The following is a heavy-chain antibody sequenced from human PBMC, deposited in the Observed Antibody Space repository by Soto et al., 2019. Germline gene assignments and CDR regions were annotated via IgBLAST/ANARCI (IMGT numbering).Heavy chain of an antibody. Sequence: PSGTLSLTCTVSGGSISSSSYYWGWIRQPPGKGLEWIGSIYYSGSTYYNPSLKSRVTISVGTSKNQFSLKLSSVTAADTAVYYCASLRRYGTASHWIYPWAQGTLVTVSS. V-gene: IGHV4-39*01. CDR2: IYYSGST. CDR3: ASLRRYGTASHWIYP. D-gene: IGHD6-6*01. J-gene: IGHJ5*02. CDR1: GGSISSSSYY.